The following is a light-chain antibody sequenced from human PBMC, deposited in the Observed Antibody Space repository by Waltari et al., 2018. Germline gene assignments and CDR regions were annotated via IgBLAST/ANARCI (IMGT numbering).Light chain of an antibody. V-gene: IGLV1-51*01. CDR3: GTWDSSLGVGV. CDR1: TPNIGHNY. J-gene: IGLJ3*02. Sequence: QSVLTQPPSVSAAPGQKVSISCSGRTPNIGHNYVSCYQQFPGTAPKLLIYEDYRRPSGIPDRFAGSKSGASATLDITGLQTGDEADYYCGTWDSSLGVGVLGGGTRVTVL. CDR2: EDY.